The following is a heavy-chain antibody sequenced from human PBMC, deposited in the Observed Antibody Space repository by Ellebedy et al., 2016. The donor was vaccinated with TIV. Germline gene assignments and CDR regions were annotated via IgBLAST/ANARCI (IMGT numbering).Heavy chain of an antibody. CDR2: INPNSGGT. D-gene: IGHD3-3*02. CDR1: GYTLTELS. Sequence: AASVKVSCKVSGYTLTELSMHWVRQAPGQGLEWMGWINPNSGGTNYAQKFQGRVTMTRDTSISTAYMELSRLRSDDTAVYSCARGSILDYFDYWGQGTLVTVSS. CDR3: ARGSILDYFDY. J-gene: IGHJ4*02. V-gene: IGHV1-2*02.